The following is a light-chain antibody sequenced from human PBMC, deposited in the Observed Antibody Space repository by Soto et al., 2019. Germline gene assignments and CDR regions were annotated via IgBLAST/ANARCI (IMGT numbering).Light chain of an antibody. CDR1: QSMGSN. Sequence: EIVMTQSPATMSVSPGERATLSCRASQSMGSNVAWYQQKPGQAPRLLIYGASTRAAGIPARFSGSGSGTEFTLTISSLQPEDFATYYCQQYNTYSWTFGQGTKVDIK. CDR3: QQYNTYSWT. CDR2: GAS. V-gene: IGKV3-15*01. J-gene: IGKJ1*01.